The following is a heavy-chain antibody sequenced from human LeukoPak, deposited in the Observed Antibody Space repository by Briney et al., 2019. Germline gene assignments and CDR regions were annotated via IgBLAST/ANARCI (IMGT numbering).Heavy chain of an antibody. CDR1: GGSISSSSYY. D-gene: IGHD4-11*01. Sequence: SETLSLTCTVSGGSISSSSYYWGWIRQPPGKGLEWIRSIYYSGSTYYNPSLKSRVSISLDTSKNQFSLKLRSMTAADTAVYYCASREYSSSHNHWGQGTLVTVSS. CDR2: IYYSGST. V-gene: IGHV4-39*01. J-gene: IGHJ4*02. CDR3: ASREYSSSHNH.